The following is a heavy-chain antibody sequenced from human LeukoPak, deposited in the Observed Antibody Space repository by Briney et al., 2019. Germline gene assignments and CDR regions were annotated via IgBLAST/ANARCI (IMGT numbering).Heavy chain of an antibody. V-gene: IGHV1-46*01. Sequence: ASVTVSCKASGYTFTSYYMHWVRQAPGQGLEWIGIINPSGGDTSYAQKFQGRLTMTRDTSTNTVYMELTSLRSEDTAVYYCAREVMDNLRFDYWGQGTLVTVSS. D-gene: IGHD1-14*01. CDR1: GYTFTSYY. CDR2: INPSGGDT. CDR3: AREVMDNLRFDY. J-gene: IGHJ4*02.